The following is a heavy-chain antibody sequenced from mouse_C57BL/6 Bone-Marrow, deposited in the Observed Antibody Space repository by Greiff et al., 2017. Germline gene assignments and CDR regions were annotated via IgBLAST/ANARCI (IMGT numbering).Heavy chain of an antibody. V-gene: IGHV1-81*01. Sequence: QVQLQQSGAELARPGASVKLSCKASGYTFTSSGISWVKQRTGQGLEWIGEIYPRSGNTYYNAKFKGKATLTADQSSSTAYMELRSLTSEDSAVYFCARRSTVVAEDYWGQGTTLTVSS. CDR1: GYTFTSSG. CDR3: ARRSTVVAEDY. J-gene: IGHJ2*01. D-gene: IGHD1-1*01. CDR2: IYPRSGNT.